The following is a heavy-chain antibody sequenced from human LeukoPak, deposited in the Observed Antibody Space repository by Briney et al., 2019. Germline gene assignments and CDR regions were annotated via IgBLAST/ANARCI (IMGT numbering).Heavy chain of an antibody. J-gene: IGHJ4*02. D-gene: IGHD2-15*01. CDR1: GFTFSSHW. CDR2: IKQDGSEQ. Sequence: PGGSLTLSCAASGFTFSSHWMNWVRQAPGKGLEWVANIKQDGSEQNYVDSVKGRFTISRDNAKNTLYVQMNSLRAEDTAVYYCARDQLYCSGGICYFDYWGQGTLVTVSS. V-gene: IGHV3-7*01. CDR3: ARDQLYCSGGICYFDY.